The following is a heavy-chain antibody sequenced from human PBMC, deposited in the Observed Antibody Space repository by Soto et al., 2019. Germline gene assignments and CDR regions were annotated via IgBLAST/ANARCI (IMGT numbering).Heavy chain of an antibody. CDR2: ISGSGGST. V-gene: IGHV3-23*01. J-gene: IGHJ2*01. Sequence: LRLSCAASGFTFSSYAMSWVRQAPGKGLEWVSAISGSGGSTYYADSVKGRFTISRDNSKNTLYLQRNSLRAENTAVYYCAKAPLYYDSSGYYSVWYFDLWGRGTLVTVSS. CDR1: GFTFSSYA. CDR3: AKAPLYYDSSGYYSVWYFDL. D-gene: IGHD3-22*01.